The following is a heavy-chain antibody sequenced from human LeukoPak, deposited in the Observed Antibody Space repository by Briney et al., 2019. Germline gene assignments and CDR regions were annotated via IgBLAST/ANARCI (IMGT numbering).Heavy chain of an antibody. J-gene: IGHJ4*02. V-gene: IGHV3-69-1*01. CDR1: GFSFTDYA. CDR2: IGGDGIA. CDR3: AKDRANWAIDD. Sequence: GGSLRLSCAGSGFSFTDYAIHWVRQAPGKGLEWISYIGGDGIAFYADSVKGRFTASKDDARKSMYLQMNSLRVEDTAVYYCAKDRANWAIDDWGQGTQVTVSS. D-gene: IGHD3-16*01.